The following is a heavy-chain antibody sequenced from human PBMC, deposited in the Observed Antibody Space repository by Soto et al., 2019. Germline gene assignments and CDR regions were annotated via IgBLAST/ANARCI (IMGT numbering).Heavy chain of an antibody. J-gene: IGHJ4*02. CDR3: AVGWYFFDY. D-gene: IGHD6-19*01. CDR2: ISFDGSNK. CDR1: GFSFSNYG. V-gene: IGHV3-30*03. Sequence: QVQLVESGGGVVQPGRSLRLSCAASGFSFSNYGMHWARQAPGKGLEWVAGISFDGSNKYHADSVKGRFTISRDNSKNTLYLQMNSLRTEDTAVYYCAVGWYFFDYCGQGTLVTVSS.